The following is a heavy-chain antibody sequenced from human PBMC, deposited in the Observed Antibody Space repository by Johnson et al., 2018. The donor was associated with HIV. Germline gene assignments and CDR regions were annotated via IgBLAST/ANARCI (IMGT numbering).Heavy chain of an antibody. V-gene: IGHV3-30*04. CDR3: ASGYRYGPVSFDI. CDR1: GFTFNTYA. D-gene: IGHD5-18*01. Sequence: QVQLVESGGGVVQPGRSLRLSCAASGFTFNTYAMHWVRQAPGKGLEWVAVISYDGSEKYFGDSVRGRFTISRDNSKNTLYLQMKSLRSEDTAVYYCASGYRYGPVSFDIWGQGTMVTVSS. J-gene: IGHJ3*02. CDR2: ISYDGSEK.